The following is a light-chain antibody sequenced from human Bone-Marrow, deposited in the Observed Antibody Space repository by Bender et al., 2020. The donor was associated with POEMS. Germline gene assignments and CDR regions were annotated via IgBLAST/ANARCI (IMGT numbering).Light chain of an antibody. V-gene: IGLV1-44*01. CDR1: SSNIGTNP. CDR2: INN. Sequence: QSVLTQPHSASGTPGQRVPISCSGSSSNIGTNPVNWYQQLPGTAPKLLIYINNQRPSGVPDRFSGSKSGTSASLAISGLQSEDEADYYCAAWEDSLNGWVFGGGTKLTVL. J-gene: IGLJ3*02. CDR3: AAWEDSLNGWV.